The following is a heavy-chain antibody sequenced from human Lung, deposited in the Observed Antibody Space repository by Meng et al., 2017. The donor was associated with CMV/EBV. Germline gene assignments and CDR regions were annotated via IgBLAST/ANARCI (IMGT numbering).Heavy chain of an antibody. D-gene: IGHD3-22*01. J-gene: IGHJ4*02. V-gene: IGHV3-48*03. CDR1: GFRFSTYE. Sequence: LXCAAYGFRFSTYEMNWVRQAPGKGLEWISYISSGGNTIYYADSVRGRFTISRDNAKNSLYLQMSSLRAEDTALYYCARDKEGLYYDSSGYGFDLXGQGXLVTVSS. CDR3: ARDKEGLYYDSSGYGFDL. CDR2: ISSGGNTI.